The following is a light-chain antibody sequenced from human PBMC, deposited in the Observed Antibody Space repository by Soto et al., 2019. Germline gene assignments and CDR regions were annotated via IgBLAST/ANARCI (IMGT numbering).Light chain of an antibody. CDR3: QQLDDYPRT. V-gene: IGKV1-9*01. Sequence: IQLTQSPSSLSASVGDRVTITCRASQGISSFLAWYQQKPGKAPKLLIYAASTLQSGVPSRFSGSGSGTDFTLTISSLQPEDFETYFCQQLDDYPRTFGPGTKVDIK. CDR1: QGISSF. J-gene: IGKJ3*01. CDR2: AAS.